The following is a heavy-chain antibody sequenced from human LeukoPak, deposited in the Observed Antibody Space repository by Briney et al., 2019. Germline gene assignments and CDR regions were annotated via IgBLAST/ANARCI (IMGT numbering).Heavy chain of an antibody. CDR3: AKEIRVAVAGTAHTTLDY. CDR2: ISGSGGST. V-gene: IGHV3-23*01. J-gene: IGHJ4*02. Sequence: GGSLRLSCAASGFTFSSYAMSWVRQAPGKGLEWVSAISGSGGSTYYADSVKGRFTISRDNSKNTLYLQMNSLRAEDTAVYYCAKEIRVAVAGTAHTTLDYWGQGPLVTVSS. CDR1: GFTFSSYA. D-gene: IGHD6-19*01.